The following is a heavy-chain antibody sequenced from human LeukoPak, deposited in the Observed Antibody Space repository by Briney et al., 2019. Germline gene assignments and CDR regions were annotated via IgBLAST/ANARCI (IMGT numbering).Heavy chain of an antibody. Sequence: SETLSLTCTVSGGSISSYYWSWIRQPPGKGLEWIGYIYYSGSANYNPSLKSRVTISVDTSKNQFSLKLSSVTAADTAVYYCARGERWLQLGYMDVWGKGTTVTVSS. CDR3: ARGERWLQLGYMDV. V-gene: IGHV4-59*01. D-gene: IGHD5-24*01. CDR1: GGSISSYY. J-gene: IGHJ6*03. CDR2: IYYSGSA.